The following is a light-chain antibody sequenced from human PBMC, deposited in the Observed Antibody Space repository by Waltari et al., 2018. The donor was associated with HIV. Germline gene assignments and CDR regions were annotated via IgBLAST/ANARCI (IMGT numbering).Light chain of an antibody. V-gene: IGLV2-14*01. Sequence: QSALTQPASVSGSPGQSITISCTGTSSDVGDYNYVSWYHQHPGKAPKLMIYEVSNRPSGVSTRFSCSKSGNTASLTISGLQAEDEAEYYCSSYTSGSVVFGGGTKLTVL. J-gene: IGLJ2*01. CDR3: SSYTSGSVV. CDR2: EVS. CDR1: SSDVGDYNY.